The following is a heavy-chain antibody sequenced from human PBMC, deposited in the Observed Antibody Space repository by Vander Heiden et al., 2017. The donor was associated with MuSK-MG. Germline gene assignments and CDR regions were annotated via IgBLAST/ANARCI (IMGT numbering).Heavy chain of an antibody. CDR1: GFALNSHW. Sequence: EVQLVESVGGLLQPGGSLGLSCAASGFALNSHWVPWVRQAPRKGLEWVARINKDVIRTAYADSVKGRFTISRDDAKNTLDLQMNSLTPEDTGVYYCAKVADGTGFEGVDYWGQGTLVTVSS. CDR3: AKVADGTGFEGVDY. V-gene: IGHV3-74*01. J-gene: IGHJ4*02. CDR2: INKDVIRT.